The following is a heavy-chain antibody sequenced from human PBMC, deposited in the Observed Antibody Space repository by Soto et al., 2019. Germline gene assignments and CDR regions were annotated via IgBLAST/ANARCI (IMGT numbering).Heavy chain of an antibody. V-gene: IGHV1-3*01. J-gene: IGHJ5*02. D-gene: IGHD6-19*01. CDR1: GYTFTSYA. CDR2: INAGNGNT. Sequence: ASVKVSCKASGYTFTSYAMHWVRQAPGQRLEWMGWINAGNGNTKYSQKFQGRVTITRDTSASTAYMELSSLRSEDTAVYYCARAPGGWLAWFDPWGQGTLVTVSS. CDR3: ARAPGGWLAWFDP.